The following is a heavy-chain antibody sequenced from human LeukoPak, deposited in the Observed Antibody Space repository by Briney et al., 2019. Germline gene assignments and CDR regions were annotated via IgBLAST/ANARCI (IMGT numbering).Heavy chain of an antibody. Sequence: ASVKVSCKASGYTFTGYYMHWVRQAPGQGLEWMGWINPNSGGTNYAQKLQGRVTMTTDTSTSTAYMELRSLRSDDTAVYYCARDMGAPGDFDYWGQGTLVTVSS. V-gene: IGHV1-2*02. CDR1: GYTFTGYY. D-gene: IGHD3-16*01. CDR2: INPNSGGT. CDR3: ARDMGAPGDFDY. J-gene: IGHJ4*02.